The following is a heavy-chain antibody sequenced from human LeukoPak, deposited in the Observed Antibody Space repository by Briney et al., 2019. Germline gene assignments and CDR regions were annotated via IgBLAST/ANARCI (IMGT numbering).Heavy chain of an antibody. CDR1: GYTFTSYG. V-gene: IGHV1-69*05. J-gene: IGHJ4*02. CDR3: ARGKRDGYNADY. CDR2: IIPIFGTA. D-gene: IGHD5-24*01. Sequence: SVKVSCKASGYTFTSYGISWLRQAPGQGLEWMGGIIPIFGTANYAQKFQGRVTITTDESTSTAYMELSSLRSEDTAVYYCARGKRDGYNADYWGQGTLVTVSS.